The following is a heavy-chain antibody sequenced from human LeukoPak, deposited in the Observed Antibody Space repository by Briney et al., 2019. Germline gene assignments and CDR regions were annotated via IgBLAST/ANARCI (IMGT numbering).Heavy chain of an antibody. CDR1: GYTFTSYD. D-gene: IGHD3-3*01. Sequence: ASVKVSCKASGYTFTSYDINWVRQATGQGLEWMGWVNPNSGNTGYAQKFQGRVTMTRNTSISTAYMELSSLRSEDTAVYYCARGTHYDFWSGYLTYGMDVWGQGTTVTVSS. V-gene: IGHV1-8*01. J-gene: IGHJ6*02. CDR2: VNPNSGNT. CDR3: ARGTHYDFWSGYLTYGMDV.